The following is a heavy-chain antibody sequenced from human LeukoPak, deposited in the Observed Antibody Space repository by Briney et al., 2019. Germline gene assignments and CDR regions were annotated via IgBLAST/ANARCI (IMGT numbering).Heavy chain of an antibody. D-gene: IGHD2-2*01. Sequence: SETLSLTCAVSGFPISTGYYWGWIRQPPGKGLEWIGSMYRSGSTYYNPSLKSRMTISLDTSKNQFSLKLNSVTAADTALYYCVSQVVPAAIPDAFDIWGRGTMVSVSS. CDR2: MYRSGST. CDR1: GFPISTGYY. V-gene: IGHV4-38-2*01. CDR3: VSQVVPAAIPDAFDI. J-gene: IGHJ3*02.